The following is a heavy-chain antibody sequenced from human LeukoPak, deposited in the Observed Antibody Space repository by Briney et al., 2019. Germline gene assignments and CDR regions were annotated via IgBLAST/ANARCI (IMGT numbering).Heavy chain of an antibody. D-gene: IGHD5-12*01. CDR3: AREVTVPTPPAITGYGMDV. CDR1: GYTFTSYY. J-gene: IGHJ6*02. CDR2: INPSGGST. V-gene: IGHV1-46*01. Sequence: ASVKVSRKASGYTFTSYYMHWVRQAPGQGLEWMGIINPSGGSTSYAQKFQGRVTMTRDTSTSTVYMELSSLRSEDTAVYYCAREVTVPTPPAITGYGMDVWGQGTTVTVSS.